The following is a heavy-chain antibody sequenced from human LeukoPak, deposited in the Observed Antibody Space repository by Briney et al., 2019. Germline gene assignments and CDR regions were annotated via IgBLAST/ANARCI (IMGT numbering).Heavy chain of an antibody. CDR1: GGSFSGYY. V-gene: IGHV4-34*01. CDR2: IYYSGST. J-gene: IGHJ4*02. CDR3: AREDSSGYYPLDY. Sequence: SETLSLTCAVYGGSFSGYYWSWIRQPPGKGLEWIGSIYYSGSTYYNPSLKSRVTISVDTSKNQFSLKLSSVTAADTAVYYCAREDSSGYYPLDYWGQGTLVTVSS. D-gene: IGHD3-22*01.